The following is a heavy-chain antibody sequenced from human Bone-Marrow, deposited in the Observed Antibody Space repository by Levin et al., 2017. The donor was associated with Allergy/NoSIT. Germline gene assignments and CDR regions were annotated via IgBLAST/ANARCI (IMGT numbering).Heavy chain of an antibody. J-gene: IGHJ6*02. CDR3: AKDGGRAALASGMDV. CDR1: EFTFNDYD. CDR2: ISSSSSHL. Sequence: GGSLRLSCAASEFTFNDYDMNWVRQAPGKGLEWLSYISSSSSHLYYADSVRGRFTISRDNAKNTLYLQMNSLRAEDTAVYYCAKDGGRAALASGMDVWGQGTTVTVSS. V-gene: IGHV3-21*05. D-gene: IGHD6-6*01.